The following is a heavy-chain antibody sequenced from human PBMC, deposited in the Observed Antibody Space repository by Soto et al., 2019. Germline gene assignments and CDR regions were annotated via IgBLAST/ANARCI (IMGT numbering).Heavy chain of an antibody. CDR2: IKNKANSYGT. V-gene: IGHV3-72*01. Sequence: EVQLVESGGALVQPGGSLRLSCAASGFTFSDHYMGWIRQARGEGLEWVGRIKNKANSYGTEYAASVKGRSSISRDDSKTSMYLQMISLEPDDAAVYYWARVRLLSAYSRRRRHGLWCQGALVTVSS. CDR3: ARVRLLSAYSRRRRHGL. D-gene: IGHD1-26*01. CDR1: GFTFSDHY. J-gene: IGHJ4*02.